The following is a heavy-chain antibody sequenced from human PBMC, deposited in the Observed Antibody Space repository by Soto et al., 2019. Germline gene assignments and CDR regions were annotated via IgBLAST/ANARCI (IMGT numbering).Heavy chain of an antibody. Sequence: SGPTLVNPTQTLTLTRTFSGFSLSTSGVGVGWIRQPPGKALEWLALIYWNDDKRYSPSLKSRLTITKDTSKNQVVLTMTNMDPVDTATYYCAHSALGIAAAGDYYYGMDVWGQGTTVTVSS. V-gene: IGHV2-5*01. CDR2: IYWNDDK. J-gene: IGHJ6*02. CDR1: GFSLSTSGVG. CDR3: AHSALGIAAAGDYYYGMDV. D-gene: IGHD6-13*01.